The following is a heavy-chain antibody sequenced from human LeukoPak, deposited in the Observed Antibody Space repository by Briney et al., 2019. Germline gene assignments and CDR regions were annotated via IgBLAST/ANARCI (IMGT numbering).Heavy chain of an antibody. J-gene: IGHJ4*02. Sequence: ASVKVSCKASGYTFTGYYMHSVRQAPGQGLEWMGWINPNSGGTNYAQKFQGRVTMTRDTSISTAYMELSRLRSDDTAVYYCARRDLVAAAGSDYWGQGTLVTVSS. CDR2: INPNSGGT. CDR3: ARRDLVAAAGSDY. V-gene: IGHV1-2*02. D-gene: IGHD6-13*01. CDR1: GYTFTGYY.